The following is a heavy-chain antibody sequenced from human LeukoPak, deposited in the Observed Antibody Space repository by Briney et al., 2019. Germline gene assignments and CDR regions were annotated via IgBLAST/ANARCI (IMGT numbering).Heavy chain of an antibody. CDR1: GFTFSSYS. CDR2: ISSSSSTI. D-gene: IGHD3-22*01. J-gene: IGHJ4*02. Sequence: GGSLRLSCAASGFTFSSYSMNWVRQAPGKGLEWVSYISSSSSTIYYADCVKGRFTISRDNAKNSLCLQMNSLRDEDTAVYYCASFRYYYDSSGYHFDYWGQGTLVTVSS. CDR3: ASFRYYYDSSGYHFDY. V-gene: IGHV3-48*02.